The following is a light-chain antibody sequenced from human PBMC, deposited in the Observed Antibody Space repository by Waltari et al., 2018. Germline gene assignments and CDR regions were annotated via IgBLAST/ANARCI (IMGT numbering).Light chain of an antibody. Sequence: DSQMTQSPSTLSASVGDRVTITCRASQNMKIWLTWYQQKPGKAPNLLIYKASSLQRRVPSRFSGSGSGTEFALTINSLQPDDFATYYCQQYDTYPWTFGHGTKVEIK. CDR2: KAS. J-gene: IGKJ1*01. CDR1: QNMKIW. CDR3: QQYDTYPWT. V-gene: IGKV1-5*03.